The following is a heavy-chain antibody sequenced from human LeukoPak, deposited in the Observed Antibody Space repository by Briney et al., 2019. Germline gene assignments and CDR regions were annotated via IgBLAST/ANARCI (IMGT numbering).Heavy chain of an antibody. V-gene: IGHV3-23*01. CDR1: GFTFSSYA. Sequence: PGGSLRLSCAASGFTFSSYAMSWVRQAPGKGLEWVSAISGSGGSTYYADSVKGRFTISRDNSKNTLYLQMNSLRAEDTAVYYCTKVELFSYAFDIWGQGTMVTVSS. CDR2: ISGSGGST. D-gene: IGHD1-26*01. CDR3: TKVELFSYAFDI. J-gene: IGHJ3*02.